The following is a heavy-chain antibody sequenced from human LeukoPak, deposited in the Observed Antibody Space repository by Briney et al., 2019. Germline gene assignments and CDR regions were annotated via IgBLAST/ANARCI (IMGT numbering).Heavy chain of an antibody. CDR1: GYTFTDYY. CDR2: INLNSRGT. V-gene: IGHV1-2*02. CDR3: ARDYRTGFDY. J-gene: IGHJ4*02. Sequence: ASVKVSCKASGYTFTDYYMHWVRQAPGQGLEWMGWINLNSRGTNYAQKFQGRVTMTTDTSTTTAYMELRSLRSDDTAVYYCARDYRTGFDYWGQGTLVTVSS. D-gene: IGHD7-27*01.